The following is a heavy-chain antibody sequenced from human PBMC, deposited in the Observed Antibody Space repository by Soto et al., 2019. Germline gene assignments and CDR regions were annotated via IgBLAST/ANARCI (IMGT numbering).Heavy chain of an antibody. D-gene: IGHD3-10*01. CDR1: GASSSSCGWY. V-gene: IGHV4-39*01. J-gene: IGHJ5*02. CDR3: ARRERYYGSPGWFDP. CDR2: VYYNENT. Sequence: PAATLSLTCAVAGASSSSCGWYWGGSRQPPGKGLEWIGTVYYNENTYYNPSLKSRVTISVDTAKNQFSLNLRSVTAADTAIYFCARRERYYGSPGWFDPWGQGTLVTVSS.